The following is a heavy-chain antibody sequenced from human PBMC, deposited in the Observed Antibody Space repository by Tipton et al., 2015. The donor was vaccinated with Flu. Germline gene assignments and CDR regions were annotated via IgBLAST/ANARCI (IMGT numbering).Heavy chain of an antibody. V-gene: IGHV4-30-2*01. Sequence: TLSLTCTVSGGSIGSGPYCWSWIRQPPGKGLEWIGNIFHTGNTFFNPSLKSRVTISVDRSKNQFSLTVSAVTAADTAVYYCARRDYSNYVSEPKNWFDPWGQGLMVTVSS. CDR1: GGSIGSGPYC. D-gene: IGHD4-11*01. CDR3: ARRDYSNYVSEPKNWFDP. CDR2: IFHTGNT. J-gene: IGHJ5*02.